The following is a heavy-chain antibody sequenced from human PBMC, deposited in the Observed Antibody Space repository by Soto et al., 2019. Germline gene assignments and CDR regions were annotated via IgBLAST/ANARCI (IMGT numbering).Heavy chain of an antibody. Sequence: PGGSLRLSCAASGFTFSSYDMHWVRQATGKGLEWVSAIGTAGDTYYPGSVKGRFTISRENAKNSLYLQMNSLRAGDTAVYYCARPMVRGVPLYGMDVWGQGTTVTVSS. CDR2: IGTAGDT. J-gene: IGHJ6*02. CDR3: ARPMVRGVPLYGMDV. CDR1: GFTFSSYD. D-gene: IGHD3-10*01. V-gene: IGHV3-13*04.